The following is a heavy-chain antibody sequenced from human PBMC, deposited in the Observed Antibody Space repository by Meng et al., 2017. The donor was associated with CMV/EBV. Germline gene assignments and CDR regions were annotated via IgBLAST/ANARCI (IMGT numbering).Heavy chain of an antibody. Sequence: TLSLTCTVSGGSISSSSYYWGWIRQPPGKALEWLALIYWNDDKRYSPSLKSRLTITKDTSKNQVVLTMTNMDPVDTATYYCAHRITISPVFDPWGQGTLVTVSS. CDR1: GGSISSSSYY. CDR2: IYWNDDK. CDR3: AHRITISPVFDP. D-gene: IGHD3-9*01. J-gene: IGHJ5*02. V-gene: IGHV2-5*01.